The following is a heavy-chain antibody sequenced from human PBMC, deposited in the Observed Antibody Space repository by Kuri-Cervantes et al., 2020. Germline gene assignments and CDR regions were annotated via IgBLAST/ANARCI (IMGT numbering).Heavy chain of an antibody. CDR3: ARENYGDYYYFDY. V-gene: IGHV3-21*01. CDR2: ISSSSSYI. Sequence: GESLKISCAASGFTFSSYSMNWVRQAPGKGLEWVSSISSSSSYIYYADSVKGRFTISRDNSKNTLYLQMNSLRAEDTAVYYCARENYGDYYYFDYWGQGTLVTVSS. D-gene: IGHD4-17*01. J-gene: IGHJ4*02. CDR1: GFTFSSYS.